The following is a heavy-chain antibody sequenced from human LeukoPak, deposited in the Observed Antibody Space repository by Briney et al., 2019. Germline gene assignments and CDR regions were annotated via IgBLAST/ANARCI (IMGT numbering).Heavy chain of an antibody. J-gene: IGHJ5*02. CDR1: GGSFSGYY. D-gene: IGHD6-19*01. Sequence: SETLSLTCAVYGGSFSGYYWSWIRQPPGKGLEWIGEINHSGSTNYNPSLKSRVTISVDTSKNQFSLKLSSATAADTAVYYCARVEQWLVPWFDPWGQGTLVTVSS. CDR3: ARVEQWLVPWFDP. CDR2: INHSGST. V-gene: IGHV4-34*01.